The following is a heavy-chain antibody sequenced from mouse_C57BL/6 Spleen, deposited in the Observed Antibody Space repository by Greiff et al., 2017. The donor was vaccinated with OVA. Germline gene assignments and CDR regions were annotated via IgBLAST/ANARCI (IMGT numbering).Heavy chain of an antibody. D-gene: IGHD1-1*01. CDR1: GYTFTSYW. J-gene: IGHJ1*03. V-gene: IGHV1-52*01. CDR2: IDPSDSET. CDR3: ARWDYGSSYGYFDV. Sequence: VQLQQSGAELVRPGSSVKLSCKASGYTFTSYWMHWVKQRPIQGLEWIGNIDPSDSETHYNQKFKDKATLTVDKSSSTAYMQLSSLTSEDSAVYYCARWDYGSSYGYFDVWGTGTTVTVAS.